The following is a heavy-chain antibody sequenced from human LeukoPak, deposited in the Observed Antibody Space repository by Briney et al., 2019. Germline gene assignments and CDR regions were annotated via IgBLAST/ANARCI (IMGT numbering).Heavy chain of an antibody. V-gene: IGHV4-39*01. CDR1: GGSTSSSSYY. Sequence: SETLSLTCTVSGGSTSSSSYYWGWIRQPPGKGLEWIGSIYYSGSTYYNPSLKSRVTISVDTSKNQFSPKLSSVTAADTAVYYCARQDLRDGYNFDYWGQGTLVTVSS. J-gene: IGHJ4*02. CDR2: IYYSGST. CDR3: ARQDLRDGYNFDY. D-gene: IGHD5-24*01.